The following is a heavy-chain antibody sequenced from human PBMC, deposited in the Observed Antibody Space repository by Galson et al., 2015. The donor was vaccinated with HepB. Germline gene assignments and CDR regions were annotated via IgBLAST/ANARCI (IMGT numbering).Heavy chain of an antibody. J-gene: IGHJ4*02. CDR2: ISWDSGSI. CDR3: AKDPLNYYDSSGYFDY. CDR1: GFTFDDYA. V-gene: IGHV3-9*01. Sequence: SLRLSCAASGFTFDDYAMHWVRQTPGKGLEWVSGISWDSGSIGYADSVKGRFTISRDNAKNSLYLQMNSLRAEDTALYYCAKDPLNYYDSSGYFDYWGQGTLVTVSS. D-gene: IGHD3-22*01.